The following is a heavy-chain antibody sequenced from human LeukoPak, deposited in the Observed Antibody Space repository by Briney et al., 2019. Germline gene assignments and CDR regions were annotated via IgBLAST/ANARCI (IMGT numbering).Heavy chain of an antibody. CDR3: ASDRVFYGLDV. V-gene: IGHV3-74*01. CDR1: GFTFSSYW. Sequence: GGSLRLSCAASGFTFSSYWMHCVRQAPGKGLMWVSRIKSDGSETSYADSVKGRFTISRDNARNTLYLQMNSLRPEDTAIYYCASDRVFYGLDVWGQGTTVTVSS. CDR2: IKSDGSET. J-gene: IGHJ6*02.